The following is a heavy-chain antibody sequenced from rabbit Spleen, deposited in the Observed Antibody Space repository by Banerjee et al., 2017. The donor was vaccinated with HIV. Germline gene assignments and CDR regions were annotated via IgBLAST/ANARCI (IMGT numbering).Heavy chain of an antibody. Sequence: EESGGDLVKPGASLTLTCTASGFSFSNNAMCWVRQAPGKGLEWIGCIWSGGSTNYASWVNGRVTISRGTSLNTVDLKMTSLTAADTATYFCARDSGSSFSSYGMDLWGQGTLVTVS. J-gene: IGHJ6*01. CDR3: ARDSGSSFSSYGMDL. V-gene: IGHV1S47*01. D-gene: IGHD8-1*01. CDR1: GFSFSNNA. CDR2: IWSGGST.